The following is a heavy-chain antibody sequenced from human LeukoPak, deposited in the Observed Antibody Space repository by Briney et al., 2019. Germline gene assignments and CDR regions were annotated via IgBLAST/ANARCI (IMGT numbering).Heavy chain of an antibody. CDR2: INHSGST. J-gene: IGHJ4*02. CDR1: GGSFSGYY. V-gene: IGHV4-34*01. Sequence: SETLSLTCAVYGGSFSGYYWSWIRQPPGKGLERIGEINHSGSTNYNPSLKSRVTISVDTSKNQISLKLSSETAANTAVYYCAREGIAAAGNDYWGQGTLVTVSS. CDR3: AREGIAAAGNDY. D-gene: IGHD6-13*01.